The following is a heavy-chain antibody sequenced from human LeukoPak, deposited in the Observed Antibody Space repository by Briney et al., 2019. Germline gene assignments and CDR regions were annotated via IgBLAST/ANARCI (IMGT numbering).Heavy chain of an antibody. D-gene: IGHD1-26*01. Sequence: PSETLSLTCTVSGGSISSGDYYWSWIRQPPGKGLEWIGYIYYSGNTNYNPSLRSRVTISIDTFENQFSLKVNSVTAADTAVYYCVRDVVGATVQGRWFDPWGQGTLVTVSS. V-gene: IGHV4-30-4*01. CDR2: IYYSGNT. CDR3: VRDVVGATVQGRWFDP. CDR1: GGSISSGDYY. J-gene: IGHJ5*02.